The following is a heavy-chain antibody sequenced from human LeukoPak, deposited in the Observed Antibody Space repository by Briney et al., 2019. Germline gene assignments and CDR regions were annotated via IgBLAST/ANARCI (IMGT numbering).Heavy chain of an antibody. CDR3: SRGPPLDY. J-gene: IGHJ4*02. CDR2: IYYSGTT. V-gene: IGHV4-61*01. Sequence: SETLSLTCTVSGGSISSSSYYWSWIRQPPGRGLEWFGYIYYSGTTNYNPSHKSRVTISVDTSKNQFSLKLISVTAADTAVYYCSRGPPLDYWGQGTLVTVSS. CDR1: GGSISSSSYY.